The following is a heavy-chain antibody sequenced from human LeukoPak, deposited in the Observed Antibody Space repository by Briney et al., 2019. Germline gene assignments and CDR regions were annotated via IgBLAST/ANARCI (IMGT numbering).Heavy chain of an antibody. CDR3: AREGGPYSSSSYSNY. D-gene: IGHD6-6*01. CDR1: GFTVSSNY. J-gene: IGHJ4*02. CDR2: IYSGGST. Sequence: GGSLRLSCAASGFTVSSNYMSWVRQAPGKGLEWVSVIYSGGSTYYADSVKGRFTISRDNSKNTLYLQMNSLRAEDTAVYYCAREGGPYSSSSYSNYWGQGTLVTVSS. V-gene: IGHV3-53*01.